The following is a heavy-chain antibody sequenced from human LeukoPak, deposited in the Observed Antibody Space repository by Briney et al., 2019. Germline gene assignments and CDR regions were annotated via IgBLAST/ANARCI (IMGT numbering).Heavy chain of an antibody. J-gene: IGHJ4*02. CDR3: AKVVGDSSGFPFDY. Sequence: GGSLRLSCAASGFTLSSYAMSCVRQAPGKGLEWVSAISGSGGSTYYADSVKGRFTISRDNSKNTLYLQMNSLRAEDTAVYYCAKVVGDSSGFPFDYWGQGTLVTVSS. CDR1: GFTLSSYA. CDR2: ISGSGGST. V-gene: IGHV3-23*01. D-gene: IGHD3-22*01.